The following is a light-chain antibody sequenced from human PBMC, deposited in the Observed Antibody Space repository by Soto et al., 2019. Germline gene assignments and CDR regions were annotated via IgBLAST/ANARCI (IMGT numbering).Light chain of an antibody. J-gene: IGLJ1*01. CDR3: QTWGAAIYV. CDR1: TGHTTYA. CDR2: LNSDGSH. V-gene: IGLV4-69*01. Sequence: QPVLTQSPSASASLGASVNLTCTLSTGHTTYAIAWHQQQPEKGPRFLMKLNSDGSHSKGDGIPDRFSGSSSGAERYLSISSLQSEDEADYYCQTWGAAIYVLGNGTKLTV.